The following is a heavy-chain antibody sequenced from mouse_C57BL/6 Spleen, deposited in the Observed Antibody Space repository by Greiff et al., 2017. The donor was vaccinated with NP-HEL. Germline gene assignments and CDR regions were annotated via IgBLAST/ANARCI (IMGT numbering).Heavy chain of an antibody. CDR3: ARSLRYPLYAMDD. D-gene: IGHD1-1*01. V-gene: IGHV7-3*01. CDR2: IRNKANGYTT. J-gene: IGHJ4*01. Sequence: EVHLVESGGGLVQPGGSLSLSCAASGFTFTDYYMSWVRQPPGKALEWLGFIRNKANGYTTEYSASVKGRFTISRDNSQSILYLQMNALRAEDSATYYCARSLRYPLYAMDDWGQGTSVTVSS. CDR1: GFTFTDYY.